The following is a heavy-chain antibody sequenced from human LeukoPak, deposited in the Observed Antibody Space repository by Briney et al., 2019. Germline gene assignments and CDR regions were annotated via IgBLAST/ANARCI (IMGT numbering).Heavy chain of an antibody. J-gene: IGHJ1*01. D-gene: IGHD2-15*01. V-gene: IGHV1-46*01. CDR2: INPSGGST. CDR3: ARAPTLGYCSGGSCYSDRYFQH. CDR1: GYTFTSYY. Sequence: GASVKVSCKASGYTFTSYYMHWVRQAPGQGLEWMGIINPSGGSTSYAQKFQGRVTMTRDTSTSTVYMELSSLRSEDTAVYYCARAPTLGYCSGGSCYSDRYFQHWGQGTLVTVSS.